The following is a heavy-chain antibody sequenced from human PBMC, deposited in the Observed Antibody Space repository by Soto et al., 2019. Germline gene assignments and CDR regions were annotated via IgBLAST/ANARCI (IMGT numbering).Heavy chain of an antibody. J-gene: IGHJ3*02. CDR3: AKGGCGSTSCYEGDAFDI. Sequence: GGSLRLSCAASGFTFSSYAMSWVRQAPGKGLEWVSAISGSGGSTYYADSVKGRFTISRDNSKNTLYLQMNSLRAEDTAVYYCAKGGCGSTSCYEGDAFDIWGQGTMVTVS. CDR2: ISGSGGST. CDR1: GFTFSSYA. D-gene: IGHD2-2*01. V-gene: IGHV3-23*01.